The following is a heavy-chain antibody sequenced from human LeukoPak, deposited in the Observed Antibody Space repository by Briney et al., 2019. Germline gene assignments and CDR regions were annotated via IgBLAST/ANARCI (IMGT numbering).Heavy chain of an antibody. J-gene: IGHJ4*02. CDR1: GGSISSYY. V-gene: IGHV4-59*08. Sequence: SETLSLTCTVSGGSISSYYWGWIRQPPGKGLEWIGYIYYSGSTNYNPSLKSRVTISVDTSKNQFSLKLSSVTAADTAVYYCARLGLGYCSSTSCLASGDYWGQGTLVTVSS. D-gene: IGHD2-2*01. CDR3: ARLGLGYCSSTSCLASGDY. CDR2: IYYSGST.